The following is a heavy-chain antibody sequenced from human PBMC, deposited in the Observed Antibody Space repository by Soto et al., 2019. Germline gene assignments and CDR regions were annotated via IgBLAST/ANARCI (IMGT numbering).Heavy chain of an antibody. J-gene: IGHJ4*02. D-gene: IGHD6-19*01. V-gene: IGHV3-23*01. CDR2: ISGSGGST. CDR3: AKELAGDPQTFDY. Sequence: GESLKISCAASGFTFSSYAMSWVRQAPGKGLEWVSAISGSGGSTYYADSVKGRFTISRDNSKNTLYLQMNSLRAEDTAVYYCAKELAGDPQTFDYWGQGTLVTVSS. CDR1: GFTFSSYA.